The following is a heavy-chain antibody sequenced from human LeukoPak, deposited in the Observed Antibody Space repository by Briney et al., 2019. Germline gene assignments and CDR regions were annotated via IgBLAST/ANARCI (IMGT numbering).Heavy chain of an antibody. D-gene: IGHD7-27*01. V-gene: IGHV3-21*01. CDR3: GRGHWGLDY. CDR1: GFPFSSYT. J-gene: IGHJ4*02. CDR2: ISGSNKHI. Sequence: GRSLRLSCTASGFPFSSYTMNWVRQAPGKGLEWVSSISGSNKHIYYADSVQGRFTISRDNAKSSLYLQMNSLRAEDTAVYYCGRGHWGLDYWGQGALVTVSS.